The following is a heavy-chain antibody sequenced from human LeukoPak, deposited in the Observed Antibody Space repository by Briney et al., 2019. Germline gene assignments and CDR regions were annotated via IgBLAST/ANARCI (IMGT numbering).Heavy chain of an antibody. D-gene: IGHD3-22*01. CDR3: ARTGYDSSGYYSDY. V-gene: IGHV3-21*01. CDR2: ISSSSSYI. Sequence: GGSLRLSCAASGFTFSSYGMNWVRQAPGKELEWVSSISSSSSYIYYVDSVKGRFTISRDNAKNSLFLQMNSLRAEDTAMYYCARTGYDSSGYYSDYWGQGTLVTVSS. CDR1: GFTFSSYG. J-gene: IGHJ4*02.